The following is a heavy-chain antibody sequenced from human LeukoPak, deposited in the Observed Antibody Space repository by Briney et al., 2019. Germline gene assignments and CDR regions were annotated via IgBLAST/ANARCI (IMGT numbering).Heavy chain of an antibody. CDR3: ARDGVETTVVKRAFDI. V-gene: IGHV1-18*01. CDR2: ISAYNGNT. Sequence: GASVKVSCKASGYTFTSYGISWVRQAPGQGLEWMGWISAYNGNTNYAQKFQGRVTITADKSTSTAYMELSSLRSEDTAVYYCARDGVETTVVKRAFDIWGQGTMVTVSS. CDR1: GYTFTSYG. J-gene: IGHJ3*02. D-gene: IGHD4-23*01.